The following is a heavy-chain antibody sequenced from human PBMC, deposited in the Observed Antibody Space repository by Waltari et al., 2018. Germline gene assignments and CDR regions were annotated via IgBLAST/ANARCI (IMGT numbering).Heavy chain of an antibody. Sequence: QVQLQESGPGLVKPSQTLSLTCTVSGGSISSGSYYWSWIRQPAGKGLEWIGYIYTSGSTNYNPSRKSRVTISVDTSKNQFSLKLSSVTAADTAVYYCARGGWFDPWGQGTLVTVSS. CDR1: GGSISSGSYY. CDR3: ARGGWFDP. CDR2: IYTSGST. V-gene: IGHV4-61*09. J-gene: IGHJ5*02.